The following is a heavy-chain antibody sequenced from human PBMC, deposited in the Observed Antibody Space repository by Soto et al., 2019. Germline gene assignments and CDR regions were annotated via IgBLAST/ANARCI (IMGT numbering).Heavy chain of an antibody. D-gene: IGHD2-2*01. CDR2: ISGSGGST. V-gene: IGHV3-23*01. Sequence: GGSLRLSCAASGFTFSSYAMSWVRQAPGKGLEWVSAISGSGGSTYYADSVKGRFTISRDNSKNTLYLQMNSLRAEDTAVYYCAKTYCSSTSCYWDGYIDYWGQGTLVTVSS. CDR3: AKTYCSSTSCYWDGYIDY. CDR1: GFTFSSYA. J-gene: IGHJ4*02.